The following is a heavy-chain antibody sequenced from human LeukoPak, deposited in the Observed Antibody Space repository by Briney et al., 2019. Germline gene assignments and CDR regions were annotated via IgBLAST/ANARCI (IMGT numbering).Heavy chain of an antibody. V-gene: IGHV3-74*01. D-gene: IGHD2-2*01. CDR3: ARDKLFWNQLLVDY. CDR1: GFTFSSYW. J-gene: IGHJ4*02. CDR2: INSDGSST. Sequence: GGSLRLSCAASGFTFSSYWMHWVRQAPGKGLVWVSRINSDGSSTSYADSVKGRFTISRDNAKNSLYLQMNSLRAEDTAVYYCARDKLFWNQLLVDYWGQGTLVTVSS.